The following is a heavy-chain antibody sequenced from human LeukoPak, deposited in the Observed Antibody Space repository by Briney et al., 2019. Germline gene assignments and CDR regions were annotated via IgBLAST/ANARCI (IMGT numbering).Heavy chain of an antibody. Sequence: GGSLRLSCAASGFTFSSYGMHWVRQAPGKGLEWVAVISYDGSNKYYADSVKGRFTISRDNSKNTLYLQMNSLRAEDTAVYYCAKAREGADFWSGYSEGYYFDYWGQGTLVTVSS. CDR3: AKAREGADFWSGYSEGYYFDY. CDR2: ISYDGSNK. D-gene: IGHD3-3*01. J-gene: IGHJ4*02. CDR1: GFTFSSYG. V-gene: IGHV3-30*18.